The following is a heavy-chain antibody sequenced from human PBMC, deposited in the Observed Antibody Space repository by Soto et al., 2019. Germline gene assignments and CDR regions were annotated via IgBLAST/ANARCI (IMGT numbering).Heavy chain of an antibody. CDR3: ARDGYDFWSGYHNWFDP. CDR2: ISAGKGNT. Sequence: ASVKVSCKASNYAFSTYGIMWVRQAPGQGLEWLGWISAGKGNTNYAQRFQDRITLTTDTSTSTAYMELRSLRSDDTAVYYCARDGYDFWSGYHNWFDPWGQGTLVTVSS. CDR1: NYAFSTYG. V-gene: IGHV1-18*01. D-gene: IGHD3-3*01. J-gene: IGHJ5*02.